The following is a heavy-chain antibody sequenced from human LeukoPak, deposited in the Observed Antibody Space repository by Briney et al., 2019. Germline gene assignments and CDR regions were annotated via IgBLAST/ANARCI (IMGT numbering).Heavy chain of an antibody. V-gene: IGHV4-59*01. J-gene: IGHJ3*02. CDR1: GGSIRSYY. CDR3: ARVWSSRKAFDI. Sequence: SETLSLTCTVSGGSIRSYYWTWIRQPPGKGLEWIGYISYGGNTEYNPSLKSRVTISIDTSKNKFSLRLSSVTAADTAVYYCARVWSSRKAFDIWGQGTMVTVSS. D-gene: IGHD3-16*01. CDR2: ISYGGNT.